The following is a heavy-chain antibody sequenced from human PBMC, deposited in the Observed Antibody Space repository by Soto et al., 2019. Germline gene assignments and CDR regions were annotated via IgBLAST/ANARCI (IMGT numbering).Heavy chain of an antibody. CDR1: GFTFSSYA. V-gene: IGHV3-23*01. Sequence: TGGSLRLSCAASGFTFSSYAMSWVRQAPGKGLEWVSAISGSGGSTYYADSVKGRFTISRDNSKNTLYLQMNSLRAEDTAVYYCAKVHNSGYLSFDYWGQGTLVTVSS. D-gene: IGHD5-12*01. CDR2: ISGSGGST. CDR3: AKVHNSGYLSFDY. J-gene: IGHJ4*02.